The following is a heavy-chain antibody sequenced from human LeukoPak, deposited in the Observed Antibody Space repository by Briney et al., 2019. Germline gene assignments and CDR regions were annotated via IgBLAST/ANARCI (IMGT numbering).Heavy chain of an antibody. CDR2: ISGSGGSA. CDR3: AKDYHDSSLDYFDY. J-gene: IGHJ4*02. CDR1: GFTFSSYA. D-gene: IGHD3-22*01. V-gene: IGHV3-23*01. Sequence: TGGSLRLSCAASGFTFSSYAMSWVRQAPGKGLEWVSGISGSGGSAYYSDSVKGRFTISRDNSKNTLYLQMNSLRAEDTAIYYCAKDYHDSSLDYFDYWGQGTLVTVSS.